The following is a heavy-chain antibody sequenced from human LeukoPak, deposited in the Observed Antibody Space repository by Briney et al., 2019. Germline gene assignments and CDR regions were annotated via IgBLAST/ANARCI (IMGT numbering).Heavy chain of an antibody. Sequence: GRSLRLSCVASGFTLDDYAIHWVRQAPGKGLEWVSGISWNSGTIGYADSVKGRFTISRDNAKNSLYLQMNSLRAEDTALYYCAKDMYSSGWYGGMDVWGQGTTVTVSS. D-gene: IGHD6-19*01. V-gene: IGHV3-9*01. CDR1: GFTLDDYA. J-gene: IGHJ6*02. CDR3: AKDMYSSGWYGGMDV. CDR2: ISWNSGTI.